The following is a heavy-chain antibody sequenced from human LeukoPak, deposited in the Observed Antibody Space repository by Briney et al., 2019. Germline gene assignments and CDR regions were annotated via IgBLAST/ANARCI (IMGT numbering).Heavy chain of an antibody. Sequence: GGSLRLSCAASGFTFSTYAMSWVRQAPGKGLEWVSAISDTTYYADSVKGRFTISRDNSKNTLFMQMNSLRAEDTAVYYCAKDFYDSSGSRYDYWGQGTLVTVSS. CDR2: ISDTT. V-gene: IGHV3-23*01. CDR1: GFTFSTYA. D-gene: IGHD3-22*01. CDR3: AKDFYDSSGSRYDY. J-gene: IGHJ4*02.